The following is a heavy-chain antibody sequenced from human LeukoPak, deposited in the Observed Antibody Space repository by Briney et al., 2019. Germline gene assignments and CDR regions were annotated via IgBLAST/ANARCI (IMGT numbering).Heavy chain of an antibody. V-gene: IGHV4-4*07. D-gene: IGHD2-2*01. Sequence: SETLSLTCTVSGGSISSYYWSWIRQPAGKGLEWIGRIYTSGSTNYNPSLKSRVTMSVDTSKNQFSLKLSSVTAADTAVYYCARVRRYCSSTSCYFFALDIWGQGTMVTVSS. CDR3: ARVRRYCSSTSCYFFALDI. J-gene: IGHJ3*02. CDR1: GGSISSYY. CDR2: IYTSGST.